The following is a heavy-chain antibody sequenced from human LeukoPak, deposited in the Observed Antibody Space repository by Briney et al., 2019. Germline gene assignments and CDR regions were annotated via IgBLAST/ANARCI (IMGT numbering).Heavy chain of an antibody. J-gene: IGHJ5*02. CDR3: ARDKNYYDSSGYNNWFDP. Sequence: SQTLSLTCTVSGGSISSGGYYWSWIRQHPGKGLEWIGYIYYSGSTYYNPSLKSRVTISVDTSKNQFSLKLSSVTAADTAVYYCARDKNYYDSSGYNNWFDPWGQGTLVTVSS. CDR2: IYYSGST. V-gene: IGHV4-31*03. CDR1: GGSISSGGYY. D-gene: IGHD3-22*01.